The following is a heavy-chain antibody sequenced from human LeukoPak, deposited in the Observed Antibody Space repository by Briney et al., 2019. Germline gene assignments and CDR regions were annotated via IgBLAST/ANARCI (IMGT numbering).Heavy chain of an antibody. Sequence: PGGSLRLSCAASGFTFSSYGMHWVRQAPGKGLEWVAVISYDGSNKYYADSVKGRFTISGDNSKNTLYLQMNSLRAEDTAVYYCAKARDYGDKPYFDYWGQGTLVTVSS. V-gene: IGHV3-30*18. CDR3: AKARDYGDKPYFDY. CDR2: ISYDGSNK. CDR1: GFTFSSYG. J-gene: IGHJ4*02. D-gene: IGHD4-23*01.